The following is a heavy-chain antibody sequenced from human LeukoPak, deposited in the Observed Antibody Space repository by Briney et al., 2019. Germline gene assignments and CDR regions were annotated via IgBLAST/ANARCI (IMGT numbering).Heavy chain of an antibody. CDR2: ISYDGSNK. D-gene: IGHD6-19*01. V-gene: IGHV3-30-3*01. CDR1: GFTFSSYA. Sequence: GRSLRLSCAASGFTFSSYAMHWVRQAPGKGLEWVAVISYDGSNKYYADSVKSRFTISRDNSKNTLYLQMNSLRAEDTAVYYCARVQWPALDYWGQGTLVTVSS. J-gene: IGHJ4*02. CDR3: ARVQWPALDY.